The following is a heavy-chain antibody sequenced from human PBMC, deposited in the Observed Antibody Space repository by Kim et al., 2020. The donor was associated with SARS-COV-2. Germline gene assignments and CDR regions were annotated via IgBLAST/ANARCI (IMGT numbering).Heavy chain of an antibody. CDR2: IKEDGSEK. V-gene: IGHV3-7*01. Sequence: GGSLRLSCAASGFTFSSYWMSWVRQAPGKGLEWVANIKEDGSEKYYVDSVKGRFTISRDNAKNLLYLQMNILRVEDTAVFYCARGLAGGYWGQGTLVTVS. J-gene: IGHJ4*02. D-gene: IGHD6-19*01. CDR3: ARGLAGGY. CDR1: GFTFSSYW.